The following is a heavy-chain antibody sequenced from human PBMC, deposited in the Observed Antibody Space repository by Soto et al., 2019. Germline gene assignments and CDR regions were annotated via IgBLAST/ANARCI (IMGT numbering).Heavy chain of an antibody. CDR3: ARTGGYSGYDRWAEFDY. CDR1: GYTFTSYA. CDR2: INAGNGNT. J-gene: IGHJ4*02. D-gene: IGHD5-12*01. V-gene: IGHV1-3*01. Sequence: ASVKVSCKASGYTFTSYAMHWVRQAPGQRLEWMGWINAGNGNTKYSQKFQGRVTITRDTSASTAYMELSSLRSEDTAVYYCARTGGYSGYDRWAEFDYWGQGTLVTVSS.